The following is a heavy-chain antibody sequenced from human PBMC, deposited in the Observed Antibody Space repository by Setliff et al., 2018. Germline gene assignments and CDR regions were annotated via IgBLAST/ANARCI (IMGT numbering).Heavy chain of an antibody. V-gene: IGHV4-4*08. J-gene: IGHJ3*02. CDR3: ARDPAYGAFDI. CDR1: GGSVSTFY. D-gene: IGHD3-16*01. Sequence: KPSETLSLTCRVSGGSVSTFYWTWIRQPPGKGLEWIGYIFTSGSTQYNPSLKSRATISRDTSSNQFSKNTLYLQMNGLRAEDTAVYYCARDPAYGAFDIWGQGTMVTVSS. CDR2: IFTSGST.